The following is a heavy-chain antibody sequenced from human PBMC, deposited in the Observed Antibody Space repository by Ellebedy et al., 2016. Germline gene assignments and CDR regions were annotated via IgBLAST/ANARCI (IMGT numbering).Heavy chain of an antibody. D-gene: IGHD3-10*01. CDR3: AKEVTMVRDLGY. V-gene: IGHV3-23*01. CDR1: GFTLSSYA. CDR2: ISGSGGST. Sequence: GESLKISCAASGFTLSSYAMSWVRQAPEKGLEWVSAISGSGGSTYYADPVKGRFTISRDNSKNTLCLQMNSLRAEDTAVYYCAKEVTMVRDLGYWGQGILVTVSS. J-gene: IGHJ4*02.